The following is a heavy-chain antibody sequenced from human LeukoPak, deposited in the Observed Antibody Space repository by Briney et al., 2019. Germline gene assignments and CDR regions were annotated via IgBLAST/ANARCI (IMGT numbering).Heavy chain of an antibody. Sequence: PGGSLRLSCAASGFTFSSYSMDWVRQAPGKGLEWIGSIYYSGSTYYNPSLKSRVTISVDTSKNQFSLKPSSVTAADTAVYYCAGYDSTSGRFDYWGQGTLVTVSS. CDR1: GFTFSSYS. V-gene: IGHV4-39*07. D-gene: IGHD3-22*01. CDR2: IYYSGST. J-gene: IGHJ4*02. CDR3: AGYDSTSGRFDY.